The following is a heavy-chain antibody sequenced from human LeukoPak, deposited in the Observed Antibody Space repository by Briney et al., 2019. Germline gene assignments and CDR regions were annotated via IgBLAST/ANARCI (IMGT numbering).Heavy chain of an antibody. V-gene: IGHV3-53*01. CDR2: IYSGGST. CDR1: GFTFSSYS. D-gene: IGHD4-17*01. CDR3: ARDRHGDYVGPLDY. Sequence: GGSLRLSCAASGFTFSSYSMNWVRQAPGKGLEWVSVIYSGGSTYYADSVKGRFTISRDNSKNTLYLQMNSLRAEDTAVYYCARDRHGDYVGPLDYWGQGTLVTVSS. J-gene: IGHJ4*02.